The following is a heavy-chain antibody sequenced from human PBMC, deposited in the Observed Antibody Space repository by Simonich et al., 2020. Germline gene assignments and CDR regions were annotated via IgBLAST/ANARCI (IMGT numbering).Heavy chain of an antibody. V-gene: IGHV4-38-2*01. J-gene: IGHJ4*02. Sequence: QVQLQESGPGLVKPSETLSLTCAVSGYSISSGYYWGWIRQPPGKGLEWIGSIYHSGSTSFNPSLKSRVTISVDTSKNQFSLKLSSVTAADTAVYYCARGAAAGTFDYWGQGTLVTVSS. CDR2: IYHSGST. CDR1: GYSISSGYY. D-gene: IGHD6-13*01. CDR3: ARGAAAGTFDY.